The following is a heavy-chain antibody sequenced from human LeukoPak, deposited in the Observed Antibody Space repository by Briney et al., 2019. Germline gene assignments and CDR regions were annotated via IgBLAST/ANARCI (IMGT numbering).Heavy chain of an antibody. J-gene: IGHJ5*02. D-gene: IGHD6-6*01. V-gene: IGHV3-7*01. CDR1: GFTFSSYW. Sequence: PGGSLRLSCAASGFTFSSYWMSWVRQAPGKGLEWVANIKQDGSEKYYVDSVKGRFTISRDNAKNSLYLQMNSLRAEDTAEYYCARALGEYSRYNWFDPWGQGTLVTVSS. CDR2: IKQDGSEK. CDR3: ARALGEYSRYNWFDP.